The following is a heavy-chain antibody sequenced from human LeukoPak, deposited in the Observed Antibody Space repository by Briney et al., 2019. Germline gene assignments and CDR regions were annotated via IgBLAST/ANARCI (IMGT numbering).Heavy chain of an antibody. V-gene: IGHV1-8*01. D-gene: IGHD3-22*01. J-gene: IGHJ5*02. CDR2: MNPNSGNT. CDR3: AKDLGKSGYYYDSSGYFPFDP. Sequence: GASVKVSCKASGYTFTSYDINWVRQATGQGLEWMGWMNPNSGNTGYAQKFQGRVTMTRNTSISTAYMELSSLRSEDTAVYYCAKDLGKSGYYYDSSGYFPFDPWGQGTLVTVSS. CDR1: GYTFTSYD.